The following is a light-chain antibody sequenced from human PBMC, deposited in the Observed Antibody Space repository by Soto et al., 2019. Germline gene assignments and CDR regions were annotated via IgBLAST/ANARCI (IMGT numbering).Light chain of an antibody. Sequence: EILLTQFPATLSVSPGETATLTCRAIQSLSSNLAWYQQRRGQAPRLLMFDTSTRASGTPARFSGSGSGTEFTLTIASLQSEDFAFYYCQQYNHWPRMLSFGGGTKVDIK. CDR2: DTS. CDR3: QQYNHWPRMLS. J-gene: IGKJ4*01. CDR1: QSLSSN. V-gene: IGKV3-15*01.